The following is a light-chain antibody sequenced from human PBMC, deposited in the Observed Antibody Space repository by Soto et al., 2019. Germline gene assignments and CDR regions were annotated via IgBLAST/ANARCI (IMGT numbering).Light chain of an antibody. Sequence: QSVLTQPASVSGSPGQSITISCTGTSSDVGSDNLVSWYQQHPGKAPKLMIYEVSKRPSGVSNRFSGSRSGDTASLTISGLQAEVEADYYCCTYAGSSTSLYGFGTGTKVTVL. CDR1: SSDVGSDNL. CDR3: CTYAGSSTSLYG. J-gene: IGLJ1*01. V-gene: IGLV2-23*02. CDR2: EVS.